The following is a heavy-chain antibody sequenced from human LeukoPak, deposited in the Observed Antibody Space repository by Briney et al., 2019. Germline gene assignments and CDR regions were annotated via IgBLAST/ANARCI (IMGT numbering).Heavy chain of an antibody. V-gene: IGHV3-23*01. J-gene: IGHJ4*02. CDR3: VRRGDASSGWGDHDF. CDR2: ISDSGGST. D-gene: IGHD6-19*01. CDR1: GITLSNYG. Sequence: GGSLRLSCAVSGITLSNYGMSWVRQAPGKGLEWVAGISDSGGSTNYADSVKGRFTISRDNAKNTPYLQMNSLTGEDTALYYCVRRGDASSGWGDHDFWGQGALVTGSS.